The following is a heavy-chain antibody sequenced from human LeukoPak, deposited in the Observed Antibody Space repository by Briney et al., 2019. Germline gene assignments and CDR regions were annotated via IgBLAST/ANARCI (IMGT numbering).Heavy chain of an antibody. CDR1: GGSVSSGDYY. V-gene: IGHV4-30-4*08. CDR3: ARTTYYYDSSGYFTFDY. D-gene: IGHD3-22*01. Sequence: SETLSLTCTVSGGSVSSGDYYWSWIRQPPGKGLEWIGYIYYSGSTYYDPSLKSRVTISVDTSKDQFSLKLSSVTAADTAVYYCARTTYYYDSSGYFTFDYWGQGTLVTVSS. J-gene: IGHJ4*02. CDR2: IYYSGST.